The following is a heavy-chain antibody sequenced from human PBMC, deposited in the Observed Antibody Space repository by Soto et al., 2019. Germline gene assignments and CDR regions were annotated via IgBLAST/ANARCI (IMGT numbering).Heavy chain of an antibody. Sequence: SETLSLTCTVSGGSVSSGSYYWSWIRQPPGKGLEWIGYIYYSGSTNYNPSLKSRVTISVDTSKNQFSLKLSSVTAADTAVYYCARDDYYGSGSYAYWGQGTLVTVSS. V-gene: IGHV4-61*01. CDR3: ARDDYYGSGSYAY. CDR1: GGSVSSGSYY. J-gene: IGHJ4*02. D-gene: IGHD3-10*01. CDR2: IYYSGST.